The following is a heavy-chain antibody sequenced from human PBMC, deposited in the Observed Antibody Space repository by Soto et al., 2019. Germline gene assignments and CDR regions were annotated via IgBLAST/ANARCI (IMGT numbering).Heavy chain of an antibody. CDR1: GFTFTSSA. D-gene: IGHD3-22*01. V-gene: IGHV1-58*01. J-gene: IGHJ6*02. CDR3: APRGPTYYYDSSVYGRGNYYYYYGRDV. Sequence: ASVKVSCKASGFTFTSSAVQWVRQARGQRLEWIGWIVVGSGNTNYAQKFQERVTITRDMSTSTAYMELSSLRSEDTAVYYCAPRGPTYYYDSSVYGRGNYYYYYGRDVGGQGPRVTVP. CDR2: IVVGSGNT.